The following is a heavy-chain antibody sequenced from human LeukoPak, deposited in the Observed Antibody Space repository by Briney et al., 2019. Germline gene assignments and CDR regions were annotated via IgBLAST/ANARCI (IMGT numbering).Heavy chain of an antibody. CDR2: ISSSSSTI. CDR1: GFTFSSYS. CDR3: ARERHEVYGEHYGMDV. D-gene: IGHD4-17*01. J-gene: IGHJ6*02. Sequence: GGSLRLSCAASGFTFSSYSMNWVRQAPGKGLEWVSYISSSSSTIYYADSVKGRFTISRDNAKNSLYLQMNSLRAEDTAVYYCARERHEVYGEHYGMDVWGQGTTVTVSS. V-gene: IGHV3-48*04.